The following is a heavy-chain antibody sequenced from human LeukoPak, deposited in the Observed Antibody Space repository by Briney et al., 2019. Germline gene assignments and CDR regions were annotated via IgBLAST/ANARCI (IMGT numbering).Heavy chain of an antibody. CDR1: GGTFSSYA. CDR3: ASGITMVRGVRLNYYYYMDV. V-gene: IGHV1-69*06. D-gene: IGHD3-10*01. CDR2: IIPIFGTA. Sequence: ASVKVSCKASGGTFSSYAISWVRQAPGQGLEWMGGIIPIFGTANYAQKFQGRVTITADKSTSTAYMELSSLRSEDTAVYYCASGITMVRGVRLNYYYYMDVWGKGTTVTVSS. J-gene: IGHJ6*03.